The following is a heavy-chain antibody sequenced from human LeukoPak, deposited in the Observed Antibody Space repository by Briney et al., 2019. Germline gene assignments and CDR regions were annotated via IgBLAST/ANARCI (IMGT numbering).Heavy chain of an antibody. D-gene: IGHD2-21*01. CDR1: GHTFTGYY. V-gene: IGHV1-2*02. Sequence: ASVKVSCKASGHTFTGYYMHWVRQAPGQGLEWMGWINPNSGGTNYAQKFQGRVTMTRDTSISTAYMELSRLRSDDTAVYYCARSGDYYSGMYHFDHWGQGTLVTVYS. CDR3: ARSGDYYSGMYHFDH. J-gene: IGHJ4*02. CDR2: INPNSGGT.